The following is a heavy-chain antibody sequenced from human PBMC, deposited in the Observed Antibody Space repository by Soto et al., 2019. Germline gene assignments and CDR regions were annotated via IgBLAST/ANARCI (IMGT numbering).Heavy chain of an antibody. CDR2: IYHTGST. J-gene: IGHJ4*02. CDR3: ARVPHY. V-gene: IGHV4-30-2*01. CDR1: GGSISSGGYS. Sequence: PSETLSLTWAVSGGSISSGGYSWSWIRQPPGKGLEWIGYIYHTGSTYYNPSLKSRVTISVDRSKNQFSLKLSSVTAADTAVYFCARVPHYWGQGTLVTVS.